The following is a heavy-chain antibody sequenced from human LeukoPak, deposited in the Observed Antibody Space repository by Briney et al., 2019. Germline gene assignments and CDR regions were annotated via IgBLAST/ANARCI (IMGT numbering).Heavy chain of an antibody. Sequence: SETLSLTCTVSGGSISSHYWSWIRQPPGKGLEWIGYVFYIGSTNYNPSLKSRVTISVGMSKNQFSLKLTSVTAADTAVYYCAREISLTVGGGAFDIWGQGTMVTVSS. J-gene: IGHJ3*02. D-gene: IGHD3-22*01. CDR2: VFYIGST. V-gene: IGHV4-59*11. CDR3: AREISLTVGGGAFDI. CDR1: GGSISSHY.